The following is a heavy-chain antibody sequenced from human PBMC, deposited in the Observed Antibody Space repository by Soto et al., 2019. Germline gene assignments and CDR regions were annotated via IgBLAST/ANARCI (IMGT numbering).Heavy chain of an antibody. CDR1: GYTFTSYG. V-gene: IGHV1-18*01. J-gene: IGHJ3*02. Sequence: ASVKVSCKASGYTFTSYGISWVRQAPGQGLEWMGWISAYNGNTNYAQKLQGRVTMTTDTSTSTAYMELRSLRSDDTAVYYCARDRANYYDSSGYYYDLPNAFDIWGQGTMVTVSS. CDR3: ARDRANYYDSSGYYYDLPNAFDI. CDR2: ISAYNGNT. D-gene: IGHD3-22*01.